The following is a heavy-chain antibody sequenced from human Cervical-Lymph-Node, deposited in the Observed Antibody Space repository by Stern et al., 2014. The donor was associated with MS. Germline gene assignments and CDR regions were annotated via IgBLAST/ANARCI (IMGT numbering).Heavy chain of an antibody. J-gene: IGHJ5*02. V-gene: IGHV2-70*01. CDR1: GFSLSTSGMC. CDR2: IDWDDDK. CDR3: ARTYYYDSSGRNWFDP. Sequence: QVTLRESGPALVKPTQTLTLTCTFSGFSLSTSGMCVSWIRQPPGKAMEWLALIDWDDDKYYSTSLKTRLTISKDTSKNQVVLTMTNMDPVDTATYYCARTYYYDSSGRNWFDPWGQGTLVTVSS. D-gene: IGHD3-22*01.